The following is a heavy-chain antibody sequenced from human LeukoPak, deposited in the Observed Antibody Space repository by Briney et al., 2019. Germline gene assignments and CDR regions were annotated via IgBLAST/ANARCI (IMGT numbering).Heavy chain of an antibody. J-gene: IGHJ6*02. D-gene: IGHD2-15*01. CDR2: INPNTGAT. CDR1: GYTLTGHY. CDR3: ASVGVVADYGLDV. V-gene: IGHV1-2*02. Sequence: ASVKVSCKASGYTLTGHYLHWVRQAPGQGLEWMGWINPNTGATTYAQRFQGRVTLTRDTSISTAYMDLSRLRPDYTAVYYCASVGVVADYGLDVWGQGTTVTVSS.